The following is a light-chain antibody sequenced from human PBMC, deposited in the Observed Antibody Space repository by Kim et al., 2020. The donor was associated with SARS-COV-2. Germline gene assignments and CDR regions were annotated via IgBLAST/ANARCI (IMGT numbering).Light chain of an antibody. CDR2: GKN. V-gene: IGLV3-19*01. Sequence: SSELTQDPAVSVALGQTVRITCQGDSLRNYYAAWYQQKPGQAPLFVMYGKNNRPPGIPDRFSGSSSGDTAFLTITGAQAEDEGDYYCSSRDTTGDQVLFGAGTQLTIL. J-gene: IGLJ2*01. CDR1: SLRNYY. CDR3: SSRDTTGDQVL.